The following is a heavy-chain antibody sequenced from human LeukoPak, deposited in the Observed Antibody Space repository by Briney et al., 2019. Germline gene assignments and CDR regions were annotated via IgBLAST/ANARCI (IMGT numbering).Heavy chain of an antibody. CDR3: ARTPSYCSSTSCSYYYYMDV. CDR1: GYTFTGYY. D-gene: IGHD2-2*01. J-gene: IGHJ6*03. Sequence: ASVKVSCKASGYTFTGYYMHWVRQAPGQGLEWMGWISAYNGNTNYAQKLQGRVTMTTDTSTSTAYMELRSLRSDDTAVYYCARTPSYCSSTSCSYYYYMDVWGKGTTVTVSS. CDR2: ISAYNGNT. V-gene: IGHV1-18*04.